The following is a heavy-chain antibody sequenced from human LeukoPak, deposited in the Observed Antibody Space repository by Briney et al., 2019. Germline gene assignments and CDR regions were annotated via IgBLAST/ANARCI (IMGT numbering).Heavy chain of an antibody. D-gene: IGHD3-9*01. V-gene: IGHV3-20*04. CDR3: ARDFDRYYFDY. CDR2: INWNGGST. CDR1: GFIFDDYG. Sequence: GGSLRLSCAASGFIFDDYGMSWVRQAPGKGLEWVSGINWNGGSTGYADSVKGRFTISRDNAKNTLYLQMNSLRAEDTAVYYCARDFDRYYFDYWGQGTLVTVSS. J-gene: IGHJ4*02.